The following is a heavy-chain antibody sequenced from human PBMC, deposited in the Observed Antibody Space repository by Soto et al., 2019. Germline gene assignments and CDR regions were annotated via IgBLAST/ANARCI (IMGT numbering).Heavy chain of an antibody. J-gene: IGHJ4*02. D-gene: IGHD2-21*02. CDR3: ARDLSDCAGYYFDH. CDR2: ISSSGSTI. CDR1: GFGLRDYS. Sequence: GGSLRLSCAASGFGLRDYSLNWVRQAPGKGLEWVSYISSSGSTIYYSDSVKGRFTISRDIAKNSMYLQMNSLRDEDTALYYCARDLSDCAGYYFDHWGQGTLVTVSS. V-gene: IGHV3-48*02.